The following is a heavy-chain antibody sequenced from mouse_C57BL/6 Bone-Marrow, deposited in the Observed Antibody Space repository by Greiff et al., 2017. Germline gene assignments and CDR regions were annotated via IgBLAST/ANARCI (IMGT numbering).Heavy chain of an antibody. CDR2: IYPRSGNT. V-gene: IGHV1-81*01. D-gene: IGHD2-3*01. CDR1: GYTFTSYG. J-gene: IGHJ3*01. CDR3: ARGEGWLLLFAY. Sequence: QVHVKQSGAELARPGASVKLSCKASGYTFTSYGISWVKQRTGPGLEWIGEIYPRSGNTYYNEKFKGKATLTADKASSTSYMALRSLTSEDSAVYFCARGEGWLLLFAYWGQGTLVSVSA.